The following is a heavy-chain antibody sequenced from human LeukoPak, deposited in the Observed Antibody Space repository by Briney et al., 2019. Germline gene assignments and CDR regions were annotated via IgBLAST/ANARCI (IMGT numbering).Heavy chain of an antibody. J-gene: IGHJ2*01. V-gene: IGHV3-9*01. CDR2: ISWNSGSI. D-gene: IGHD3-22*01. Sequence: GRSLRLSCAASGFTFDDYAMHWVRHAPGKGLEWVSGISWNSGSIDYADSVKGRFTISRDNAKNSLYLQMNSLRAEDTALYYCAKASLGIVVVITTNYYFDLWGRGTLVTVSS. CDR3: AKASLGIVVVITTNYYFDL. CDR1: GFTFDDYA.